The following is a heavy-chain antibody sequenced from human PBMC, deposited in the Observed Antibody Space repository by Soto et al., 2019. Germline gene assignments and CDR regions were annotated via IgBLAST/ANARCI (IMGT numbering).Heavy chain of an antibody. D-gene: IGHD6-6*01. CDR2: IYSAVTT. CDR3: ARDTYSSSSGY. J-gene: IGHJ4*01. V-gene: IGHV3-53*01. CDR1: GFTVSSYS. Sequence: GGSLRLSCAASGFTVSSYSMTWVRQAPGKGLECVSVIYSAVTTYYADSVKGRFTISRDNSKNTLYLQMKSLRAEDSAVYYCARDTYSSSSGYWGQGTLVTVSS.